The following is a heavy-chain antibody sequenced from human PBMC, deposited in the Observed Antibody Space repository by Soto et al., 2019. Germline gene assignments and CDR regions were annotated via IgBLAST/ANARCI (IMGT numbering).Heavy chain of an antibody. D-gene: IGHD6-19*01. J-gene: IGHJ4*02. V-gene: IGHV3-33*01. CDR3: ARDPRDSSGWYGLDY. Sequence: PGGSLRLSCAASGFTFSSYGMHWVRQAPGKGLEWVAVIWYDGSNKYYADSVKGRFTISRDNSKNTLYLQMNSLRAEDTAVYYCARDPRDSSGWYGLDYWGQGTLVTVSS. CDR2: IWYDGSNK. CDR1: GFTFSSYG.